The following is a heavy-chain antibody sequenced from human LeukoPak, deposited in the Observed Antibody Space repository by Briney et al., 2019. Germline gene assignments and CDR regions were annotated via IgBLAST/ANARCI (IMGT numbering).Heavy chain of an antibody. J-gene: IGHJ6*02. CDR3: ARDKVPYGSGSQLVYYYGMDV. CDR2: INPSGGST. V-gene: IGHV1-46*01. CDR1: GYTFTSYY. Sequence: ASVKVSCKASGYTFTSYYMHWVRQAPGQGLEWMGIINPSGGSTSYAQKLQGRVTMTRDTSTSTVYMELSSLRSEDTAVYYCARDKVPYGSGSQLVYYYGMDVWGQGTTVTVSS. D-gene: IGHD3-10*01.